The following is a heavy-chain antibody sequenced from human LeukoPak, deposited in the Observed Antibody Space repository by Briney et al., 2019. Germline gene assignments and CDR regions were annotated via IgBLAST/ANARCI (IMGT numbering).Heavy chain of an antibody. D-gene: IGHD1-26*01. J-gene: IGHJ4*02. Sequence: GGSLRLSCAASGFTFSSYSMNWVRQALGKGLEWVSCISSSSSHIYYADSVKGRFTISRDNAKNSLYLQMNSLRAEDTAVYYCARAEGQWELPDYWGQGTLVTVSS. CDR2: ISSSSSHI. CDR3: ARAEGQWELPDY. V-gene: IGHV3-21*01. CDR1: GFTFSSYS.